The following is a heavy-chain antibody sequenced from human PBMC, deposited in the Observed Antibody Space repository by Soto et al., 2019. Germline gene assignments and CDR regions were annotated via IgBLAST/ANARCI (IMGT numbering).Heavy chain of an antibody. CDR1: GFTFSRYA. V-gene: IGHV3-23*01. J-gene: IGHJ3*02. CDR2: ISGSGGST. CDR3: AKDRVYCSSTSCSPAEDAFDI. Sequence: EVQLLESGGGLVQPGGSLRLSCAASGFTFSRYAMSWVRQAPWKGLEWVSAISGSGGSTYYADSVKGRFTISRDNSKNTLYLQMNSLRAEDTAVYYCAKDRVYCSSTSCSPAEDAFDIWGQGTMVTVSS. D-gene: IGHD2-2*01.